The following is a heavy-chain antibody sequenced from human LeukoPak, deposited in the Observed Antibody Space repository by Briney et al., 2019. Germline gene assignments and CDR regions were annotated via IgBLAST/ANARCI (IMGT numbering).Heavy chain of an antibody. CDR1: GGSFRGYY. V-gene: IGHV4-34*01. J-gene: IGHJ6*03. D-gene: IGHD1-26*01. CDR3: ASDGSHLDYYYYYMDV. CDR2: INPSGST. Sequence: SETLSLTCAVYGGSFRGYYWSWIRQPPGKGLEWIGEINPSGSTKYNPSLKSRVTISADTSKNQFSLKLSSVTAADTAVYYCASDGSHLDYYYYYMDVWGKGTTVTVSS.